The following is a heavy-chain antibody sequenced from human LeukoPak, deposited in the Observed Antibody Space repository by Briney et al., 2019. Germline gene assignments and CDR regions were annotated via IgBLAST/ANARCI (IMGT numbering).Heavy chain of an antibody. D-gene: IGHD2-8*01. CDR1: GYTFTGYY. Sequence: ASVKVSCKASGYTFTGYYMHWVRQAPGQGLEWMGWINPNSGGTNYAQKFQGRVTMTRDTSISTAYMELRSLRSDDTAVYYCARVPNFCTNGVCYLYYFDYWGQGTLVTVSS. CDR2: INPNSGGT. J-gene: IGHJ4*02. V-gene: IGHV1-2*02. CDR3: ARVPNFCTNGVCYLYYFDY.